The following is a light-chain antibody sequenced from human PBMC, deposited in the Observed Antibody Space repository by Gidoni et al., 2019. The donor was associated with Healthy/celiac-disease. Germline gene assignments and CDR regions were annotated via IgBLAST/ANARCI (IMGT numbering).Light chain of an antibody. CDR3: CSYAGSSSYV. J-gene: IGLJ1*01. CDR2: EGS. Sequence: QSALTQPASVSGSPGPSITISCTGTSSDVVSYNLVSWYQQHPGKAPKLMIYEGSKRPSGVSNRFSGSKSGNTASLTISGIQAEDEADYYCCSYAGSSSYVFGTGTKVTVL. V-gene: IGLV2-23*01. CDR1: SSDVVSYNL.